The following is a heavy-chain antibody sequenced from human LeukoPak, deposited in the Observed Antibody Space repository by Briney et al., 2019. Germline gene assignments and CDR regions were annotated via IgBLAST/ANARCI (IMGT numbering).Heavy chain of an antibody. V-gene: IGHV3-30*03. Sequence: GGSLRLSCAASGFTFSSYGMHWVRQAPGKGLEWVAVISYDGSNKYYADSVKGRFTISRDNSKNTLYLQMNSLRAEDTAVYYCARAHTFRQVGATTYYFDYWGQGTLVTVSS. J-gene: IGHJ4*02. CDR1: GFTFSSYG. CDR3: ARAHTFRQVGATTYYFDY. D-gene: IGHD1-26*01. CDR2: ISYDGSNK.